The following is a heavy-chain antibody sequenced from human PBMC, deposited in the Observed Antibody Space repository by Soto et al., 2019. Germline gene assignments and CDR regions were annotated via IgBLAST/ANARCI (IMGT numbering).Heavy chain of an antibody. CDR3: ARGADSGTYRAEYFQH. V-gene: IGHV5-51*01. Sequence: PGESLKISCKGSGYNFASYWIGWVRQMPGEGLEWMGIIYPGDSDTRYSPSFQGQVTISADKSISTAYLQWSSLKASDTAMYYCARGADSGTYRAEYFQHWGQGTLVTVSS. D-gene: IGHD1-26*01. CDR1: GYNFASYW. CDR2: IYPGDSDT. J-gene: IGHJ1*01.